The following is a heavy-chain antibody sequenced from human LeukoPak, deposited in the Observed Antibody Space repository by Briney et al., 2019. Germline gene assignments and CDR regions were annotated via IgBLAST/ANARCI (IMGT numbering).Heavy chain of an antibody. D-gene: IGHD6-13*01. V-gene: IGHV3-53*01. Sequence: GGSLRLSCAASGFTVSSNYMSWVRQAPGKGLEWVSVIYSGGSTYYADSVKGRFTISRDNSKNTLYLQMNSLRAEDTAVYYCARVSRQLAIWFDPWGQGTLVTVSS. CDR2: IYSGGST. CDR3: ARVSRQLAIWFDP. CDR1: GFTVSSNY. J-gene: IGHJ5*02.